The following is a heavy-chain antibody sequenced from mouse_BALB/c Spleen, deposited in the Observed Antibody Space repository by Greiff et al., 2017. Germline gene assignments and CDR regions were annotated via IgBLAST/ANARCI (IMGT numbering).Heavy chain of an antibody. V-gene: IGHV1-5*01. Sequence: VHVKQSGTVLARPGASVKMSCKASGYTFTSYWMHWVKQRPGQGLEWIGAIYPGNSDTSYNQKFKGKAKLTAVTSTSTAYMELSSLTNEDSAVYYCTRSFYDGYSPYAMDYWGQGTSVTVSS. D-gene: IGHD2-3*01. J-gene: IGHJ4*01. CDR2: IYPGNSDT. CDR1: GYTFTSYW. CDR3: TRSFYDGYSPYAMDY.